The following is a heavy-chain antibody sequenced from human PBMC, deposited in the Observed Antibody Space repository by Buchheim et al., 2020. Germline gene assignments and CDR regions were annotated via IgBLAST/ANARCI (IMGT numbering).Heavy chain of an antibody. Sequence: EVQLVESGGGLVKPGGSLRLSCAASGFTFSSYSMNWVRQAPGKGLEWVANIKQDGSEKYYVDSVKGRFTISRDNAKNSLYLQMNSLRAEDTAVYYCARRGWEANFQHWGQGTL. CDR3: ARRGWEANFQH. J-gene: IGHJ1*01. CDR2: IKQDGSEK. V-gene: IGHV3-7*01. CDR1: GFTFSSYS. D-gene: IGHD1-26*01.